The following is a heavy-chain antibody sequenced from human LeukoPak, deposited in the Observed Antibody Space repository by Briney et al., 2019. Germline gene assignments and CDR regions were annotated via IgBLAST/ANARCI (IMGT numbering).Heavy chain of an antibody. V-gene: IGHV3-11*04. J-gene: IGHJ4*02. CDR3: ARDRLAYYYDSSGPPTY. D-gene: IGHD3-22*01. CDR2: ISSSGSTI. Sequence: NPGGSLRLSCAASGFTFSDYYMSWIRQAPGKGLEWVSYISSSGSTIYYAASVKGRFTISRDNAKNSLYLQMNSLRAEDTAVYYCARDRLAYYYDSSGPPTYWGQGTLVTVSS. CDR1: GFTFSDYY.